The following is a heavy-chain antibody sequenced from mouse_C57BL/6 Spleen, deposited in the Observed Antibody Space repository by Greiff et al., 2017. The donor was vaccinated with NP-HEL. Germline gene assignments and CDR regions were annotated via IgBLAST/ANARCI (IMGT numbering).Heavy chain of an antibody. V-gene: IGHV1-26*01. D-gene: IGHD1-3*01. CDR2: INPNNGGT. CDR3: ARRSKGGYFDV. Sequence: EVQLQQSGPELVKPGASVKISCKASGYTFTDYYMNWVKQSHGKSLEWIGDINPNNGGTSYNQKFKGKATLTVDKSSSTAYMELRSLTSEDSAVYYCARRSKGGYFDVWGTGTTVTVSS. J-gene: IGHJ1*03. CDR1: GYTFTDYY.